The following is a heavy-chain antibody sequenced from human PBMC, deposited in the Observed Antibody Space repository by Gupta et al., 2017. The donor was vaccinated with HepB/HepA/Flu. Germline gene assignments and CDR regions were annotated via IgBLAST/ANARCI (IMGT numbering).Heavy chain of an antibody. V-gene: IGHV3-23*01. CDR1: GFTFKHTV. CDR3: AKERFGDIDY. Sequence: EVQLLESGGGLVKPGGSLRLACATSGFTFKHTVMNWGRQAPGKGLEWVSGISENGVTTYYADSVKGRFIISKDSSNNVVYLQMNSLRAEDTAIYYCAKERFGDIDYWGQGTLVTVSS. D-gene: IGHD3-16*01. CDR2: ISENGVTT. J-gene: IGHJ4*02.